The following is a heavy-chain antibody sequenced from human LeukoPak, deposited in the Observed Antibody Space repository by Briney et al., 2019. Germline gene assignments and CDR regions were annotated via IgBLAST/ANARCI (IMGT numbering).Heavy chain of an antibody. D-gene: IGHD2-2*01. CDR1: GDSVSSNSAA. CDR3: ARAASEDIVVVPAADRLDY. CDR2: TYYRSKWYN. Sequence: SQTLSLTCAISGDSVSSNSAAWNWIRQSPSRGLEWLGRTYYRSKWYNDYAVSVKSRITIYPDTSKNQFSLQLNSVTPEDTAVYYCARAASEDIVVVPAADRLDYWGQGTLVTVSS. J-gene: IGHJ4*02. V-gene: IGHV6-1*01.